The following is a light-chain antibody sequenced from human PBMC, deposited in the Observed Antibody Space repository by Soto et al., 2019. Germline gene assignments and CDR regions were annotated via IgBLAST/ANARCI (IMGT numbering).Light chain of an antibody. CDR3: IQATKSPWT. Sequence: DIVVTQTPLSSPVALGQAAYISCRSRKRLVHKDGHTYLSWFHQRPGQPPSLLIYTVSVLFSGVPDRFSGSGAGTDFTLTISRVETEDVGVYYCIQATKSPWTFGQGTKVEIK. CDR2: TVS. CDR1: KRLVHKDGHTY. J-gene: IGKJ1*01. V-gene: IGKV2-24*01.